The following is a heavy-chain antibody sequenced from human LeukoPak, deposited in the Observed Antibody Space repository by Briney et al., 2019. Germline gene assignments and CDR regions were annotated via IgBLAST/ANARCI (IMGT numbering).Heavy chain of an antibody. V-gene: IGHV4-61*01. CDR3: ARRKYYGDSDY. CDR1: GDSVISGLYY. D-gene: IGHD3-3*01. CDR2: VYYSGGT. J-gene: IGHJ4*02. Sequence: PSETLSLTCSVSGDSVISGLYYWTWVRQPPGKGLEWIGYVYYSGGTTYSPSLKSRVTISVDTSKNQFSLNLRSVTAADTAVYYCARRKYYGDSDYWGQGTLVTVSS.